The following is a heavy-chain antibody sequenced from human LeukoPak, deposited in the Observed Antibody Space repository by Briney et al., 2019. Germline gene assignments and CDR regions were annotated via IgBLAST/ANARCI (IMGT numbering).Heavy chain of an antibody. CDR2: LYSGSDT. CDR3: ARVGDHFHWYLDL. J-gene: IGHJ2*01. CDR1: GFTVSTNN. D-gene: IGHD3-10*01. Sequence: GGSLRLSCAASGFTVSTNNMNWVRQAPGKGLEWVSILYSGSDTDYADSVKGRFTISRDSSKNILSLQMNNLRAEDTAVYYCARVGDHFHWYLDLWGRGTLVTVSS. V-gene: IGHV3-53*01.